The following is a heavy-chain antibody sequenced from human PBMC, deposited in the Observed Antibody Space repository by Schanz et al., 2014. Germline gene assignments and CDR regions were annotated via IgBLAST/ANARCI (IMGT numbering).Heavy chain of an antibody. CDR3: ARDSESGGGDGFDF. J-gene: IGHJ3*01. V-gene: IGHV3-30*04. CDR1: GFNFSTYA. Sequence: QVHLVESGGGVVQPGGSLRLSCAASGFNFSTYALHWVRQAPGKGLEWVAVISFDGSNKYHADSVKGRFTISRDNSKNTLYLQMISLRPEDTAVYYCARDSESGGGDGFDFWGQGTMVTVSS. CDR2: ISFDGSNK. D-gene: IGHD3-10*01.